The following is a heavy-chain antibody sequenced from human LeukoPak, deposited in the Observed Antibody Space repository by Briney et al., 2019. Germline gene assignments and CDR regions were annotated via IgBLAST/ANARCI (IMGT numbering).Heavy chain of an antibody. CDR2: INPDDGST. CDR3: ARDPEGGSYALRPYYMDV. V-gene: IGHV3-74*01. D-gene: IGHD1-26*01. Sequence: PGGSLRLSCTASGFTFRKYWLHWVRQAPGKGLVWVSRINPDDGSTSYADSVKGRFTISRDSAKSTLYLQMNSLRAEDTAVYYCARDPEGGSYALRPYYMDVWGKGTTVTVSS. CDR1: GFTFRKYW. J-gene: IGHJ6*03.